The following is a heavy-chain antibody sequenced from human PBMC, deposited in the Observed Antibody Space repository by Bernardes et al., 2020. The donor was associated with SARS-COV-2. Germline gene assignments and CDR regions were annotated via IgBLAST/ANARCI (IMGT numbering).Heavy chain of an antibody. V-gene: IGHV1-2*02. Sequence: ASVKVSCKASGYPFTDYYMHWVRQAPGQGPEWMGWITPNSGGTNYAQNFQGRVPMTRDTSISTAYMELSRLRSDDTAVYYCAIPPTNYDRYGMDVWGQGTTVT. CDR2: ITPNSGGT. CDR3: AIPPTNYDRYGMDV. CDR1: GYPFTDYY. J-gene: IGHJ6*02. D-gene: IGHD3-22*01.